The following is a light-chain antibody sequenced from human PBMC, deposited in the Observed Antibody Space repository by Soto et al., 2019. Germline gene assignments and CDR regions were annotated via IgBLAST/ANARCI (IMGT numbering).Light chain of an antibody. Sequence: EIVLTQAPGTLSLSPGERATLSCRASQTISTTYLAWYQQNPGQAPRLLIYGASSRATGIPDRFSGSGSGTHFTLTISRLEPEDFAVYYCQQYGPSPPDTFGQGTLLEIK. J-gene: IGKJ5*01. V-gene: IGKV3-20*01. CDR3: QQYGPSPPDT. CDR1: QTISTTY. CDR2: GAS.